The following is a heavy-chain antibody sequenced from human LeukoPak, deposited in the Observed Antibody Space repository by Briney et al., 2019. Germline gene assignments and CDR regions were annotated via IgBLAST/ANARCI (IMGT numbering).Heavy chain of an antibody. CDR1: GGTFSSYA. CDR2: IIPILGIA. CDR3: ARDKDIVVVPAAASYYYYGMDV. D-gene: IGHD2-2*01. V-gene: IGHV1-69*04. Sequence: SVTVSFKASGGTFSSYAISWVRQPPGQGLEWMGRIIPILGIANYAQKFQGRVTITEDKSTSTAYMEVSSLRSEDTAVYYCARDKDIVVVPAAASYYYYGMDVWGQGTTVTVSS. J-gene: IGHJ6*02.